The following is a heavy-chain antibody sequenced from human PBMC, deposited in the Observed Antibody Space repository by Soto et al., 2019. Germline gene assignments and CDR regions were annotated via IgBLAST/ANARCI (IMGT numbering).Heavy chain of an antibody. Sequence: PLETLSLTCAFSGVSFSGYYWSCIRHPPGKWLEWIGEINHSGSTNYNPSLKSRVTISVDTSKNQFSLKLSSVTAADTAVYYCARGWSTSARYYYYCGVEVWGQGTTVNVSS. CDR3: ARGWSTSARYYYYCGVEV. V-gene: IGHV4-34*01. D-gene: IGHD1-1*01. CDR2: INHSGST. J-gene: IGHJ6*01. CDR1: GVSFSGYY.